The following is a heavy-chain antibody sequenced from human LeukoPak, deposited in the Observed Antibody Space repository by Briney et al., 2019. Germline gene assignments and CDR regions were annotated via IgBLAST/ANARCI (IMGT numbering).Heavy chain of an antibody. CDR3: ARDYCSGGACLQILT. J-gene: IGHJ5*02. D-gene: IGHD2-15*01. V-gene: IGHV3-48*04. CDR2: ISSSSGSI. Sequence: GGSLRLSCAASGFTVSSNSMNWVRQAPGKGLEWVSYISSSSGSIYYADSVKGRFTISRDNAKNSLYLEMNSLSADDTAVYYCARDYCSGGACLQILTWGQGTLVTVSS. CDR1: GFTVSSNS.